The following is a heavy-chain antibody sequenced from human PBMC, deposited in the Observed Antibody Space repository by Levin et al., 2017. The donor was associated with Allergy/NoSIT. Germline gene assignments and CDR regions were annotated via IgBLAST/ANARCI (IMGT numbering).Heavy chain of an antibody. CDR2: IKSKTDGGTT. CDR3: AWAFVGA. J-gene: IGHJ5*02. V-gene: IGHV3-15*01. Sequence: ETLSLTCAASGFTFSNAWMSWVRQAPGKGLEWVGRIKSKTDGGTTDYAAPVKGRFTISRDDSKNTVYLQMNSLKTEDTAVYYCAWAFVGALGQGTLVTVSS. D-gene: IGHD2-15*01. CDR1: GFTFSNAW.